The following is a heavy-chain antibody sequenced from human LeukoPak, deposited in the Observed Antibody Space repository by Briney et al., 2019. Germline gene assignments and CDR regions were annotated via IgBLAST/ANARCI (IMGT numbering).Heavy chain of an antibody. J-gene: IGHJ6*04. CDR1: GYSISSGYY. V-gene: IGHV4-38-2*02. D-gene: IGHD3-22*01. Sequence: SETLSLTCTVSGYSISSGYYWGWIRQPPGKGLEWIGSIYHSGSTYYNPSLKSRVTIAVETSKNHFSLKLSSVTAADTAVYYCASGRYYYDSSGYSDILDVWGKGTTVTVSS. CDR3: ASGRYYYDSSGYSDILDV. CDR2: IYHSGST.